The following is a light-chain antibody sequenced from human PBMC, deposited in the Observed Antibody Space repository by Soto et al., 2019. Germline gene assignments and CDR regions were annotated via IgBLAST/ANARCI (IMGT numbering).Light chain of an antibody. CDR1: HGISS. V-gene: IGKV1D-12*01. CDR3: QLANSFPIP. CDR2: GAS. Sequence: QVTQHKSAVSAFVGDRVTITFRASHGISSLAWYQHKPGRAPKLLIFGASSLQSGVPSRFSGSGSGTDFTLTISSLQPEDFAPYYCQLANSFPIPFCQGARLAIK. J-gene: IGKJ5*01.